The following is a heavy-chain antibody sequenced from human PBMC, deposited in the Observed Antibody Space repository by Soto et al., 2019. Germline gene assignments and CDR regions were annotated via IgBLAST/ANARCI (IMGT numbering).Heavy chain of an antibody. CDR3: ARYRRGTGWYYLDY. Sequence: QVQLQESGPGLVEPSETLSLTCTVSGASISDNYWSWIRQPPGKGLEWIGYIYDSGNTNYSPSLQXXVXXSVDRSKNQFSLALNCVTAADTAVYYCARYRRGTGWYYLDYWGQGTLVTVSS. V-gene: IGHV4-59*01. CDR1: GASISDNY. CDR2: IYDSGNT. J-gene: IGHJ4*02. D-gene: IGHD6-19*01.